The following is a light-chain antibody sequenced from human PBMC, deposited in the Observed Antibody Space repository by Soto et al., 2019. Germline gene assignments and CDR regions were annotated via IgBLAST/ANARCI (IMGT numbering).Light chain of an antibody. CDR1: QSVTSSY. CDR2: DAS. Sequence: EIVLTQAPGTLSLSPGERATLYCRASQSVTSSYLAWFQQKPGQAPRLVIYDASSRETGIPDRVSARGSCTEFTLTISRLEPEDFEVYYCQQYTRSPLTFGQGTKVDIK. V-gene: IGKV3-20*01. J-gene: IGKJ1*01. CDR3: QQYTRSPLT.